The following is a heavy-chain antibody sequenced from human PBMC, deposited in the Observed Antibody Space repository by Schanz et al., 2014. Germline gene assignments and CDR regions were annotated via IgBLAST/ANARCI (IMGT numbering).Heavy chain of an antibody. V-gene: IGHV3-48*02. CDR2: IKISGDV. Sequence: EVQLVESGGGLVQPGGSLRLSCVASGFSFTTYSMSWVRQAPGKGLEWISYIKISGDVFYTDSVKGRFTISRDNAKSSLYLQMSSLRDEDTAVYYCARENLNWEAFDIWGQGTVVTVSS. CDR3: ARENLNWEAFDI. D-gene: IGHD7-27*01. CDR1: GFSFTTYS. J-gene: IGHJ3*02.